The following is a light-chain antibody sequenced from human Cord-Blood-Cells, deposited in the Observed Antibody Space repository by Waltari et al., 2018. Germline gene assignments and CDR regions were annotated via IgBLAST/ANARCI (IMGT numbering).Light chain of an antibody. CDR3: CSYAGSLWV. CDR2: EGS. CDR1: SSDVGSYNL. J-gene: IGLJ3*02. V-gene: IGLV2-23*01. Sequence: QSALTQPASVSGSPGPSITISCPGTSSDVGSYNLVSWYQQHPGKAPKLMIYEGSKRPSGVSNRFSGSKSGNTASLTISGLQAEDEADYYCCSYAGSLWVFGGGTKLTVL.